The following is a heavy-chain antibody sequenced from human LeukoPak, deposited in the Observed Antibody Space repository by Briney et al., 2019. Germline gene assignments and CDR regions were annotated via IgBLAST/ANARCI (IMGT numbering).Heavy chain of an antibody. D-gene: IGHD6-13*01. CDR3: ARPGTSWYTTYYFDS. Sequence: ASVKVSCXASGYSFTNYVINWVRQVHGQGLEWIGWISPYNGNTDYAQKLQGRVTLTTDTSTSTAYMELRSLRSDDTAVYYCARPGTSWYTTYYFDSWGQGTLVTVSS. V-gene: IGHV1-18*01. J-gene: IGHJ4*02. CDR1: GYSFTNYV. CDR2: ISPYNGNT.